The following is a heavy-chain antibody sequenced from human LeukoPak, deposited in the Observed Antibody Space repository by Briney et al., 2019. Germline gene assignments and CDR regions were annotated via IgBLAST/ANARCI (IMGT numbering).Heavy chain of an antibody. CDR3: ARDQGTYGDYLIEGFDP. CDR1: GGTFSSYA. V-gene: IGHV1-69*13. CDR2: IIPIFGTA. D-gene: IGHD4-17*01. Sequence: ASVKASCKASGGTFSSYAISWVRQAPGQGLEWMGGIIPIFGTANYAQKFQGRVTITADESTSTAYMELSSLRSEDTAVYYCARDQGTYGDYLIEGFDPWGQGTLVTVSS. J-gene: IGHJ5*02.